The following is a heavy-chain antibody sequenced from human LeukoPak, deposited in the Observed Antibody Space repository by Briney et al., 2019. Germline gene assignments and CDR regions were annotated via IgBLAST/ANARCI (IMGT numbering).Heavy chain of an antibody. CDR1: GGSITGYY. D-gene: IGHD3-9*01. J-gene: IGHJ4*02. CDR2: IHYTGAT. Sequence: SETLSLTCAVYGGSITGYYWSWIRQTPGRGLEWVGEIHYTGATSYNPSLKSRATISTDTSKNQFSLRLSSVTVADTAVYYCARGNILTGYCFDFWGQGALVTVSS. V-gene: IGHV4-34*01. CDR3: ARGNILTGYCFDF.